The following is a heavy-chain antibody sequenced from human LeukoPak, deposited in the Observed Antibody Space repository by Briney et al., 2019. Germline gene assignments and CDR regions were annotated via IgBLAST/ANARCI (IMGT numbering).Heavy chain of an antibody. J-gene: IGHJ4*02. CDR2: IIPMFGTA. V-gene: IGHV1-69*06. Sequence: SVTVSCKASGGTFSSYAISWVRQAPGQGLEWMGGIIPMFGTANYAQKFQGRVTITADKSTSTAYMELSSLRSEDTAVYYCARDPPGRPYSSSSYGWGQGTLVTVSS. CDR1: GGTFSSYA. CDR3: ARDPPGRPYSSSSYG. D-gene: IGHD6-6*01.